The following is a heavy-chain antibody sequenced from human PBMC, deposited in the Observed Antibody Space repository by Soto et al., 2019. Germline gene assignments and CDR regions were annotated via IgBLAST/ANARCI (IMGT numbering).Heavy chain of an antibody. CDR3: AKVEALMATIDY. CDR1: GFTFSSYA. CDR2: ISGSGGST. J-gene: IGHJ4*02. Sequence: EVQLLESGGGLVQPGGSLRLSCAASGFTFSSYAMSWVRQAPGKGLEWVSAISGSGGSTYYADSVKGRFTISRDNSKNRLYLQMNSLRAEDTAVFYCAKVEALMATIDYWGQGTLVTVSS. D-gene: IGHD5-12*01. V-gene: IGHV3-23*01.